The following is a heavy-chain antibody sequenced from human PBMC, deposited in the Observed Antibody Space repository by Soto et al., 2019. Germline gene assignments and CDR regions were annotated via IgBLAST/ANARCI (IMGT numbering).Heavy chain of an antibody. CDR1: GGTFSGYT. V-gene: IGHV1-69*02. CDR2: IIPILGIA. D-gene: IGHD3-10*01. CDR3: ARGYGSGTYALDV. Sequence: QVQLEQSGAEVKKPGSSMKVSCKASGGTFSGYTFCWVRQAPGQGLEWMGRIIPILGIADYAQRFQGSVTITADKSTNTVYMEVNSLRSEDTATYYCARGYGSGTYALDVWGQGTTVTVSS. J-gene: IGHJ6*02.